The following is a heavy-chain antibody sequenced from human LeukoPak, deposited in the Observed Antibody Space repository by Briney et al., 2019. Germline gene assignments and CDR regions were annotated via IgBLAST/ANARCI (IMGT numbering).Heavy chain of an antibody. D-gene: IGHD6-6*01. J-gene: IGHJ4*02. V-gene: IGHV3-23*01. Sequence: GGSLRLSCAASGFTFSSYAMSWVRQVPGKGLEWVSVISGSGDNTYYADSVKGRFTISRGNSKNMLYLQMNSLRAEDTAVYYCAKWKYSNSGIDDYWGQGTLVTVSS. CDR1: GFTFSSYA. CDR2: ISGSGDNT. CDR3: AKWKYSNSGIDDY.